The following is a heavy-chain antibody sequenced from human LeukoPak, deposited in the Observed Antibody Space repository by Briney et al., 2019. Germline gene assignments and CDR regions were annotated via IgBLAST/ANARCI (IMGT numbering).Heavy chain of an antibody. D-gene: IGHD3-22*01. CDR1: GFTFSSYV. V-gene: IGHV3-30-3*01. CDR3: ASDSEYYDSSGYYHYDAFDI. J-gene: IGHJ3*02. CDR2: ISYDGSNK. Sequence: PGRSLRLSCAASGFTFSSYVMHWVRQAPGKGLEWVAVISYDGSNKYYADSVKGRFTISRDNSKNTLYLQMNSLRAEDTAVYYCASDSEYYDSSGYYHYDAFDIWGQGTMVTVSS.